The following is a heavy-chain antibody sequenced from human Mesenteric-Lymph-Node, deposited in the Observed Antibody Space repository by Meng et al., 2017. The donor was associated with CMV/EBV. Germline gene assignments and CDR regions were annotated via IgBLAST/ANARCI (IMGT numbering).Heavy chain of an antibody. CDR3: ARDLRRLARSGENAFDI. CDR2: ISSSSSYI. CDR1: GFTFSNAW. Sequence: GESLKISCVGSGFTFSNAWMNWVRQAPGKGLEWVSSISSSSSYIYYGDSVKGRFTISRDNAKNSLYLQMNSLRAEDTAVYYCARDLRRLARSGENAFDIWGQGTMVTVSS. V-gene: IGHV3-21*01. J-gene: IGHJ3*02. D-gene: IGHD1-26*01.